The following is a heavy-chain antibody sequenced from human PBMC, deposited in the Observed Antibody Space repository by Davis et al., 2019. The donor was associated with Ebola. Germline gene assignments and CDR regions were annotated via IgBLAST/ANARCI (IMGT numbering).Heavy chain of an antibody. Sequence: MPSETLSPTRTVSGGSISSSSYYWGWIRQPPGKGLEWIGSIYYSGSTYYNPSLKSRVTISVDTSKNQFSLKLSSVTAADTAVYYCAQTEAATLLPGFDPWGQGTLVTVSS. CDR2: IYYSGST. CDR1: GGSISSSSYY. CDR3: AQTEAATLLPGFDP. J-gene: IGHJ5*02. V-gene: IGHV4-39*01. D-gene: IGHD2-15*01.